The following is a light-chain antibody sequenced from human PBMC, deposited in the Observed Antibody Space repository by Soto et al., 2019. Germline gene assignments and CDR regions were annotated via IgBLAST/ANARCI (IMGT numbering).Light chain of an antibody. V-gene: IGKV1-5*01. CDR2: DAS. CDR1: QGISNW. Sequence: GDRVTITCRASQGISNWLAWYQQKPGKAPKLLIYDASTLETGVPSRFSGSGSGTEFTLTISSLQPDDFATYYCQQFRGTFGQGTKVDI. CDR3: QQFRGT. J-gene: IGKJ1*01.